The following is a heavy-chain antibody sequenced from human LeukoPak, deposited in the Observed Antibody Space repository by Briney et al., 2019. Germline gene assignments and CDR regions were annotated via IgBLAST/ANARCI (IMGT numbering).Heavy chain of an antibody. CDR2: ISSSGNT. CDR1: GGSTSSGDYY. CDR3: ARLGAGPTYYDFWSGYSSFYFDY. J-gene: IGHJ4*02. V-gene: IGHV4-39*02. Sequence: SETLSLTCTVSGGSTSSGDYYWGWIRQPPGKGLEWIGGISSSGNTYYNPSLKSRITISIDTSKNHFSLKLSSVTAADTAVYYCARLGAGPTYYDFWSGYSSFYFDYWGQGTLVTVSS. D-gene: IGHD3-3*01.